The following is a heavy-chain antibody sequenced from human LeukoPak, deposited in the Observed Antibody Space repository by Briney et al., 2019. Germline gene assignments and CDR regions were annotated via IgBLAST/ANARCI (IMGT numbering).Heavy chain of an antibody. CDR2: TFYSGST. J-gene: IGHJ4*02. D-gene: IGHD3-10*01. CDR3: ARLQWFGELSDY. V-gene: IGHV4-39*01. Sequence: PSETLSLTCTVSGGSVSSRSYYWGWIRQPPGKGLEWIGITFYSGSTYYNPSLKSRVTISVDTSKNQFSLKPSSVTAADTAVYYCARLQWFGELSDYWGQGTLVTVSS. CDR1: GGSVSSRSYY.